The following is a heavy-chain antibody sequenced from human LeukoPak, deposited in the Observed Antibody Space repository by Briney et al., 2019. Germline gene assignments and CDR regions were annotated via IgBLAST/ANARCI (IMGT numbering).Heavy chain of an antibody. CDR1: GGSISSYY. D-gene: IGHD6-13*01. J-gene: IGHJ6*03. CDR3: ARRYSPYYYYMDV. V-gene: IGHV4-59*01. Sequence: SETLSLTCTVSGGSISSYYWSWIRQPPGKGLEWIGYIYYSGSTNYNPSLKSRVTISVDTSKNQFSLKLSSVTAADTAVYYCARRYSPYYYYMDVWGKGTTVTVSS. CDR2: IYYSGST.